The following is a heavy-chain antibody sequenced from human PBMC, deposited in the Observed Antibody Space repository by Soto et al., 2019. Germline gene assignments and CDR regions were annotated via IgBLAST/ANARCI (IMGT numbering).Heavy chain of an antibody. D-gene: IGHD6-13*01. CDR3: ARVYGWQQLVPRGSWFDP. J-gene: IGHJ5*02. CDR2: INAGNGNT. Sequence: QVQLVQSGAEVKKPGASVKVSCKASGYTFTSYAMHWVRQAPGQRLEWMGWINAGNGNTKYSQKFQGRVTITRDTSASTAYMELSSLRSEDTAVYYCARVYGWQQLVPRGSWFDPWGQGTLVTVSS. V-gene: IGHV1-3*01. CDR1: GYTFTSYA.